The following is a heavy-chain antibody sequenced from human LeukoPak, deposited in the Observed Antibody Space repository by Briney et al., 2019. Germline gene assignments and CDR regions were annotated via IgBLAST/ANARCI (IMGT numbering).Heavy chain of an antibody. Sequence: GESLKISCKGSGFSFTTFWIGWVRQMPGKGLEWMGIIYPGDSDTRYSPSFQGQVTISADKSISTAYLQWSSLKASDTAMYYCARGEGIPGYYYYMDVWGKGTTVTISS. CDR3: ARGEGIPGYYYYMDV. V-gene: IGHV5-51*01. CDR2: IYPGDSDT. D-gene: IGHD3-10*01. J-gene: IGHJ6*03. CDR1: GFSFTTFW.